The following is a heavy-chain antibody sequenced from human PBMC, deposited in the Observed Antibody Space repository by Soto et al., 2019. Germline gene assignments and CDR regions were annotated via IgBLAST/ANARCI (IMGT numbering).Heavy chain of an antibody. J-gene: IGHJ4*02. V-gene: IGHV3-23*01. CDR1: LFTFIIYA. D-gene: IGHD2-2*01. CDR3: AKGRSTLQY. CDR2: ISGSGGST. Sequence: GSLRXSCAASLFTFIIYAIGWVRQAPGKGLEWVSAISGSGGSTYYADSVKGRFTISRDNSKNTLYLQMNSLRAEDTAVYYCAKGRSTLQYWGQATLVNV.